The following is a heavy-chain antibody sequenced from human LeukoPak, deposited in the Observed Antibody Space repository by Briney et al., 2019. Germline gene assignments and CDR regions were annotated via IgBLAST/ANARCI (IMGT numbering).Heavy chain of an antibody. D-gene: IGHD3-3*01. CDR3: ARGGYYDFWSGYYWAAFDI. J-gene: IGHJ3*02. V-gene: IGHV1-18*01. CDR1: GYTFTSYG. Sequence: ASVKVSCKASGYTFTSYGISWVRQAPGQGLEWMRWISAYNGNTNYAQKLQGRVTMTTDTSTSTAYMELRSLRSDDTAVYYCARGGYYDFWSGYYWAAFDIWGQGTMVTVSS. CDR2: ISAYNGNT.